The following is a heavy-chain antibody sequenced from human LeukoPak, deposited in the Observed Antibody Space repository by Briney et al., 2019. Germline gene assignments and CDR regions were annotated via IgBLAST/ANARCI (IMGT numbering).Heavy chain of an antibody. Sequence: GGSLRLSCAAGGFPFGDYALSWFRQAPGKGLNWIGYIRSAVYGGTTETAASLKDRFTVSRDDSKSVVYLQMSSLKTDDTAIYYCSRIGNAGIDYWGQGTLVTVSS. V-gene: IGHV3-49*03. J-gene: IGHJ4*02. D-gene: IGHD3-10*01. CDR3: SRIGNAGIDY. CDR1: GFPFGDYA. CDR2: IRSAVYGGTT.